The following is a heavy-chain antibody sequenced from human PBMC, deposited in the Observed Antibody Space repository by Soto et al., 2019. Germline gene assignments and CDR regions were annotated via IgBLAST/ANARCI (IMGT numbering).Heavy chain of an antibody. Sequence: GGSLRLSCAASGFTFSSYGMHWVRQAPGKGLEWVAVISYDGSNKYYADSVKGRFTISRDNSKNTLYLQMNSLRAEDTAVYYCAKDPQSLRYCSGGSCLLFEYWGQGALVTVSS. CDR1: GFTFSSYG. V-gene: IGHV3-30*18. CDR3: AKDPQSLRYCSGGSCLLFEY. D-gene: IGHD2-15*01. CDR2: ISYDGSNK. J-gene: IGHJ4*02.